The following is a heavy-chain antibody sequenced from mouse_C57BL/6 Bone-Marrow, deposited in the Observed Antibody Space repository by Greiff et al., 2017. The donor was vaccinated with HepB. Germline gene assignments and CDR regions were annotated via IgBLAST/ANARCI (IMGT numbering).Heavy chain of an antibody. V-gene: IGHV1-82*01. Sequence: VQLQQSGPELVKPGASVKISCKASGYAFSSSWMNWVKQRPGKGLEWIGRIYPGDGDTNYNGKFKGKATLTADKSSSTAYMQLSSLTSEDSAVYFCARIYWYFDVWGTGTTVTVSS. CDR2: IYPGDGDT. J-gene: IGHJ1*03. CDR3: ARIYWYFDV. CDR1: GYAFSSSW.